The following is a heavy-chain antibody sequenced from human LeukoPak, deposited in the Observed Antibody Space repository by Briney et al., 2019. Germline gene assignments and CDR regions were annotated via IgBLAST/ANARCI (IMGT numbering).Heavy chain of an antibody. V-gene: IGHV3-7*01. CDR3: ARDWSDGFDY. CDR1: GFIFRNYW. J-gene: IGHJ4*02. D-gene: IGHD3-3*01. Sequence: GGSLRLSCAASGFIFRNYWMSWVRQAPGKGLEWVASIKEDGSEKYYVDSVKGRFTISRDNAKNSVYLQMNSLRADDTAVYYCARDWSDGFDYWGQGTLVTVSS. CDR2: IKEDGSEK.